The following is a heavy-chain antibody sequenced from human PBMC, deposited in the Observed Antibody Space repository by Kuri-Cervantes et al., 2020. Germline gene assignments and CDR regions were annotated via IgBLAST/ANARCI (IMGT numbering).Heavy chain of an antibody. CDR3: ARGSYDFWSGWSGYYYYYGMDV. CDR1: GYTFTRYD. J-gene: IGHJ6*02. Sequence: SVTVSCKASGYTFTRYDINWVRQATGQGLEWMGWMNPNSGNTGYAQKVQGRVTMTRNTSISTAYMELSSLRSEDTAVYYCARGSYDFWSGWSGYYYYYGMDVWGQGTTVTVSS. V-gene: IGHV1-8*01. CDR2: MNPNSGNT. D-gene: IGHD3-3*01.